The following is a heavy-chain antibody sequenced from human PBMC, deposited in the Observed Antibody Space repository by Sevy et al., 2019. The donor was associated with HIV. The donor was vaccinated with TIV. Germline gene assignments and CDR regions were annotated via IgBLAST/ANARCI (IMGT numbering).Heavy chain of an antibody. CDR1: GGSVSSGSYY. CDR2: IYYSGST. CDR3: AGVNRYSSGYNWFDP. V-gene: IGHV4-61*01. D-gene: IGHD6-19*01. Sequence: SETLSLTCTVSGGSVSSGSYYWSWIRQPPGKGLEWIGYIYYSGSTNYNPSLKSRVTISVDTSKNQFSLKLSSVTAADTAVYYCAGVNRYSSGYNWFDPWGQGTLVTVSS. J-gene: IGHJ5*02.